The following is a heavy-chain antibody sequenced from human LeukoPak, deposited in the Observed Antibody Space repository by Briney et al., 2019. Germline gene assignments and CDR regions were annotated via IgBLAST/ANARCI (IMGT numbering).Heavy chain of an antibody. CDR2: ISSSGSTI. V-gene: IGHV3-48*03. Sequence: GGSLRLSCAASGFTFSSYEMNWVRQAPGKGLEWVSYISSSGSTIYYADSVKGRFTISRDNAKNSLYLQMNSLRAEDTAVYYCARDLDYGSGTDYWGQGTLVTVSS. CDR1: GFTFSSYE. D-gene: IGHD3-10*01. CDR3: ARDLDYGSGTDY. J-gene: IGHJ4*02.